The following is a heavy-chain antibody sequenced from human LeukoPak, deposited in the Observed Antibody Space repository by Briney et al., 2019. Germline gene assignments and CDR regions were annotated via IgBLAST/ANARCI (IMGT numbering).Heavy chain of an antibody. Sequence: SETLSLTCAVYGGSFSGYYWGWIRQPPGKGLEGIGEINHSGSTNYNPSLKSRVTISVDTSKNQFSLKLSSVTAADTAVYYCARDESSSFYRRGMDVWGKGTTVTVSS. CDR2: INHSGST. D-gene: IGHD6-6*01. CDR3: ARDESSSFYRRGMDV. V-gene: IGHV4-34*01. CDR1: GGSFSGYY. J-gene: IGHJ6*03.